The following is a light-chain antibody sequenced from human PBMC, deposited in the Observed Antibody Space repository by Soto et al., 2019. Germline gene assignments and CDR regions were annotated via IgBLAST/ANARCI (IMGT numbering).Light chain of an antibody. CDR2: RAS. V-gene: IGKV1-39*01. CDR1: QTISTS. J-gene: IGKJ1*01. CDR3: HQSYNYVPWT. Sequence: DIQMTQSPSSLSASVGDRVTISCRASQTISTSLNWYQQKPGTAPRLLIYRASSVKSGVPPRFSGSGSGRDFTLTISSLRPEEIATSFCHQSYNYVPWTFGQGTKVEVK.